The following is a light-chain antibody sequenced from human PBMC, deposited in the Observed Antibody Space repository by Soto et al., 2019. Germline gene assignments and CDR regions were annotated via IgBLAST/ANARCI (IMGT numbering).Light chain of an antibody. CDR1: QSVSTY. V-gene: IGKV3-11*01. Sequence: EIVLTQSPATLSLSPGERATLSCRASQSVSTYLAWYQQKPGQAPRLLIYDSSKRATGISDRFSGSGSGTDFTLTISSLEPEDFAVYYCQQRSNWPLLSFGGGTKVDI. J-gene: IGKJ4*01. CDR2: DSS. CDR3: QQRSNWPLLS.